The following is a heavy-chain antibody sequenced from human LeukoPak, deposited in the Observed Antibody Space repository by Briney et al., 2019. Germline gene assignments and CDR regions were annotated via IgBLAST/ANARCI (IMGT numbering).Heavy chain of an antibody. D-gene: IGHD1-26*01. CDR1: GYTFTGYY. CDR3: AREMGATTDAFDI. CDR2: INPNSGGT. J-gene: IGHJ3*02. Sequence: GALVKVSRKASGYTFTGYYMHWVRQAPGQGLEWMGWINPNSGGTNYAQKFQGRVTMTRDTSISTAYMELSRLRSDDTAVYYCAREMGATTDAFDIWGQGTMVTVSS. V-gene: IGHV1-2*02.